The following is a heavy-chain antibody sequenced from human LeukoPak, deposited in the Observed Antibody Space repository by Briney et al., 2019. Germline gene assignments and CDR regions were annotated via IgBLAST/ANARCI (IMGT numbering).Heavy chain of an antibody. V-gene: IGHV4-59*11. J-gene: IGHJ6*02. CDR2: IYYSGST. D-gene: IGHD3-10*01. Sequence: SETLSLTCTVSGGSISSHYWSWIRQPPGKGLEWIGYIYYSGSTNYNPSLKSRVTISADTSKNQFSLKLSSVTAADTAVYYCARYAAITMVRPRGGMDVWGQGTTVTVSS. CDR3: ARYAAITMVRPRGGMDV. CDR1: GGSISSHY.